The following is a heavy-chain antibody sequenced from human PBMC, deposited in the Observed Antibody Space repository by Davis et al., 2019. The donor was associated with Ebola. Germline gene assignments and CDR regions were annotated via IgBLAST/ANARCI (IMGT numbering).Heavy chain of an antibody. Sequence: SVKVSCKASGGTFSSYAISWVRQAPGQGLEWMGGIIPIFGTANYAQKLQGRVTMTTDTSTSTAYMELRSLRTDDTAVYYCARRLGYCSGGSCLYYFDYWGQGTLVTVSS. CDR1: GGTFSSYA. J-gene: IGHJ4*02. D-gene: IGHD2-15*01. CDR3: ARRLGYCSGGSCLYYFDY. CDR2: IIPIFGTA. V-gene: IGHV1-69*05.